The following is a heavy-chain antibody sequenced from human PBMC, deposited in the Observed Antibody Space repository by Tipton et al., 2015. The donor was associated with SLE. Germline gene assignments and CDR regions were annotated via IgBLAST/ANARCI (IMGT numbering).Heavy chain of an antibody. V-gene: IGHV3-33*06. Sequence: SLRLSCAVSGFPFSSYAMHWVRQAPGKGLEWVAVIWWDGSNKYYSDSVKGRFTISRDNSKNTLYMEVNSLRPEDTAVYYCAKDRGLRAYHAYGMDVWGQGTTVTVS. J-gene: IGHJ6*02. D-gene: IGHD2-2*01. CDR1: GFPFSSYA. CDR3: AKDRGLRAYHAYGMDV. CDR2: IWWDGSNK.